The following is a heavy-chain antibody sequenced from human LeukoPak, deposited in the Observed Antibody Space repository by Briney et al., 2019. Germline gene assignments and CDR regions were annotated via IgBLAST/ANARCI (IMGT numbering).Heavy chain of an antibody. Sequence: PGRSLRLSCAASGFTFDDYAMHWVRQAPGKGLEWVSGISWNSGSIDYADSVKGRFTISRDNAKNSLYLQMNSLRAEDTALYYCAKVLDGLAVVGAFDIWGQGTMVTVSS. V-gene: IGHV3-9*01. CDR1: GFTFDDYA. J-gene: IGHJ3*02. CDR3: AKVLDGLAVVGAFDI. D-gene: IGHD2-15*01. CDR2: ISWNSGSI.